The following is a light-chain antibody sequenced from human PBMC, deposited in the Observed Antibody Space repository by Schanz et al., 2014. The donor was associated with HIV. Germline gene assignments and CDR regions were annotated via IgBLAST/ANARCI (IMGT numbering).Light chain of an antibody. CDR3: QQYNQWPRT. V-gene: IGKV3-15*01. CDR1: RSVNSN. J-gene: IGKJ1*01. CDR2: RAS. Sequence: EIVMTQSPVTLSVSPGERVTLSCRASRSVNSNLAWYQQKPGQAPRLLIYRASTRATGIPARFSGSGSGTQFTLTISSLQSEDLAVYYCQQYNQWPRTFGQGTKVEIK.